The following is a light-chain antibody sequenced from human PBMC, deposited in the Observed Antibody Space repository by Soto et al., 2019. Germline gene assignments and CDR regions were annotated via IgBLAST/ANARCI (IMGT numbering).Light chain of an antibody. CDR2: GAS. CDR1: QSVSSNY. Sequence: EIVLTQSLGTLSLSPGERATLSCRASQSVSSNYLAWYQQKPGQPHRILIYGASTRATGIPDRFSGSGSGTDFTLTISRLEPEDFAVYYCQQYGRSPPWTFGQGTKV. CDR3: QQYGRSPPWT. J-gene: IGKJ1*01. V-gene: IGKV3-20*01.